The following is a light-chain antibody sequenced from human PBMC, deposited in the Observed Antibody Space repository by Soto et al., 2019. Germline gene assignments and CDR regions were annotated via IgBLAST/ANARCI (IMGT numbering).Light chain of an antibody. CDR3: QHSKSHLCT. J-gene: IGKJ2*02. CDR1: QSIGSW. CDR2: AAS. V-gene: IGKV1-5*01. Sequence: DIQMTQSPSSLSASVGDRVTITCRASQSIGSWLAWYQQKPGKAPKLLIYAASTLKSGVPSRFSGSGSGTKFSLTISSLQPDDFATYYGQHSKSHLCTFGQGTKLEIK.